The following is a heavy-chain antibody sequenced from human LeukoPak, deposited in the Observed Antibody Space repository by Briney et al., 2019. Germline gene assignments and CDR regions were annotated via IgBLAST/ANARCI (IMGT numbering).Heavy chain of an antibody. CDR3: AKMAIAKGATQGRGFLQFDL. J-gene: IGHJ5*02. CDR2: ITGTGFDT. D-gene: IGHD2-21*01. CDR1: GVTFDNHA. Sequence: AGGSLRLSCAASGVTFDNHAMTWVRQAPGKGLEWVSVITGTGFDTYTANSVKGRFITSRDNSKNSLYLRLNSLRPEDTAMYYCAKMAIAKGATQGRGFLQFDLWGQGTLVTVSS. V-gene: IGHV3-23*01.